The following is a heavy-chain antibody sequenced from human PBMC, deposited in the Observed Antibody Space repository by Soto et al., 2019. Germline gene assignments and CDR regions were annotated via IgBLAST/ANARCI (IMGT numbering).Heavy chain of an antibody. V-gene: IGHV5-51*01. D-gene: IGHD2-15*01. CDR3: VRSGTSSGRFSDY. Sequence: GESLKISCKGSGYTFTSYWIGWVRQMPGEGLEWMGVIYPSDSDIRYSPSFQGKVTISADKSITTAYLQWSSLKAADTAMYYCVRSGTSSGRFSDYWGQGTLVTVSS. CDR1: GYTFTSYW. CDR2: IYPSDSDI. J-gene: IGHJ4*02.